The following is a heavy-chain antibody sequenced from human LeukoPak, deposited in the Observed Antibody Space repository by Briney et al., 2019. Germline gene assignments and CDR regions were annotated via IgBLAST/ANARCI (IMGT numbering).Heavy chain of an antibody. V-gene: IGHV3-21*06. Sequence: GGSLRLSCAASGFTFNSFTMNWVRQAPGKGLEWVSSISSSSSYIDYADSVKGRFTISRDNAKNSLFLLMNSLRAEDTAVYYCAKKSGYYDSSGFAFDIWGQGTMVTVSS. CDR3: AKKSGYYDSSGFAFDI. J-gene: IGHJ3*02. D-gene: IGHD3-22*01. CDR2: ISSSSSYI. CDR1: GFTFNSFT.